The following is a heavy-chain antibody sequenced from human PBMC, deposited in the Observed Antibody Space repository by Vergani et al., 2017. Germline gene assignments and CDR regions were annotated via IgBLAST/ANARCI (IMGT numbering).Heavy chain of an antibody. Sequence: VQLVESGGGVVQPGRSLRLSCAASGSTFSSYAMNWVRQAPGKGLEWVSYISRSSSTIYYADSVKGRFTISRDNSKNTLHLQMNSLRADDTAVYYCTKGSRGYTGYFFDYWGQGTMATVSS. CDR1: GSTFSSYA. CDR3: TKGSRGYTGYFFDY. J-gene: IGHJ4*02. D-gene: IGHD5-12*01. CDR2: ISRSSSTI. V-gene: IGHV3-48*01.